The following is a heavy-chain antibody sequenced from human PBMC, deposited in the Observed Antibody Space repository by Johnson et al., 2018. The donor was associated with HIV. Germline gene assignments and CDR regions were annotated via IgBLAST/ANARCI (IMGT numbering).Heavy chain of an antibody. Sequence: QVQLVESGGGVVQPGRSLRLSCAVSGFTFSSYGMHSVRQAPGKGLEWVAVISYDGSNKYYADSVKGRFTISRDNSKNTLYLQMNSLRAEDTAVYYCARDDITMIVWGHAFDIWGQGTMVTVSS. D-gene: IGHD3-22*01. CDR1: GFTFSSYG. CDR2: ISYDGSNK. V-gene: IGHV3-30*03. CDR3: ARDDITMIVWGHAFDI. J-gene: IGHJ3*02.